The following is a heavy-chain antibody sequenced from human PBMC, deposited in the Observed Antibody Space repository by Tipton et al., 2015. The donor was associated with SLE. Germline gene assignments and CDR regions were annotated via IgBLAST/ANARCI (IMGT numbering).Heavy chain of an antibody. Sequence: TLSLTCTVSGGSISSYYWSWIRQPPGKGLEWIGYIYTSGSTNYNPSPKSRVTISVDTSKNQFSLKLSSVTAADTAVYYCARWAVTTFDYWGQGTLVTVSS. V-gene: IGHV4-4*08. CDR2: IYTSGST. D-gene: IGHD4-17*01. J-gene: IGHJ4*02. CDR3: ARWAVTTFDY. CDR1: GGSISSYY.